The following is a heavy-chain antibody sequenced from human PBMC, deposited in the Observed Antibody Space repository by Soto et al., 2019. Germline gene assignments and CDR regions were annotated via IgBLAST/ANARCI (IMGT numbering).Heavy chain of an antibody. Sequence: EVQLVESGGGLVQPGGSLRLSCAASGFTFSSYWMNWVRQAPGKGLEWVANIKQDGTEKHYVDSVKDRFTISRDNAKSSLHLQLNSLXXXXXXXXXXXGGTGWFIVDWGQGTLVTVSS. CDR2: IKQDGTEK. D-gene: IGHD6-19*01. J-gene: IGHJ4*02. CDR3: XGGTGWFIVD. CDR1: GFTFSSYW. V-gene: IGHV3-7*02.